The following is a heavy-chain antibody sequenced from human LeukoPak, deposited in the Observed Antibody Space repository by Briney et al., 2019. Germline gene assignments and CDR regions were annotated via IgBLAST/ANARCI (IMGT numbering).Heavy chain of an antibody. D-gene: IGHD3-22*01. CDR1: GFTFSSYW. J-gene: IGHJ3*02. CDR3: ARDGMGYSDAFDI. Sequence: GGSLRLSCAASGFTFSSYWMSWVRQAPGKGLEWVANIKQDGSETYYVDSVKGRFTISRDNAKNSLYLQMNSLRAEDTAVYYCARDGMGYSDAFDIWGQGTMVTVSS. V-gene: IGHV3-7*01. CDR2: IKQDGSET.